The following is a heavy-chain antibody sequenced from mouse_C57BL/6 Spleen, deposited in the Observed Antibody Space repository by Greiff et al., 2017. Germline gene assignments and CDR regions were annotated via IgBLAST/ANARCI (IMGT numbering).Heavy chain of an antibody. D-gene: IGHD1-2*01. J-gene: IGHJ2*01. CDR3: TRVDLGSYYFDY. Sequence: EVQGVESGEGLVKPGGSLKLSCAASGFTFSSYAMSWVRQTPEKRLEWVAYISSGGDYIYYADTVKGRFTISRDNARNTLYLQMSSLKSEDTAMYYCTRVDLGSYYFDYWGQGTTLTVSS. CDR2: ISSGGDYI. CDR1: GFTFSSYA. V-gene: IGHV5-9-1*02.